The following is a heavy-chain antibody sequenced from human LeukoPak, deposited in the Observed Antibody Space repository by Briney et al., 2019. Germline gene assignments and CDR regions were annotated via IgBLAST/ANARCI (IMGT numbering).Heavy chain of an antibody. CDR3: AKEGSARGFDY. J-gene: IGHJ4*02. CDR1: GFTFSGYG. CDR2: ISYDGSNK. V-gene: IGHV3-30*18. Sequence: GGSLRLSCAASGFTFSGYGMHWVRQAPGKGLEWVAVISYDGSNKYYADSVKGRFTISRDNSKNTLYLQMNSLRAEDTAVYYCAKEGSARGFDYWGQGTLVTVSS. D-gene: IGHD6-25*01.